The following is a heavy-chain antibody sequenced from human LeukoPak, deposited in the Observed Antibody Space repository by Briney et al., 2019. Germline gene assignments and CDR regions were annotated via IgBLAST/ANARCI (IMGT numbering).Heavy chain of an antibody. J-gene: IGHJ5*02. CDR3: ARDKSAFSFGYNWFDP. CDR2: IWYDGSNI. V-gene: IGHV3-33*01. D-gene: IGHD3-10*01. Sequence: PGRSLRLSCAASGFTFSSDGMQWVRHAPGKGLEWVAVIWYDGSNIYYADSGKGRFTFSRDNSKNTLYLKMNSLRAEDTAVYYCARDKSAFSFGYNWFDPWGQGTLVTVSS. CDR1: GFTFSSDG.